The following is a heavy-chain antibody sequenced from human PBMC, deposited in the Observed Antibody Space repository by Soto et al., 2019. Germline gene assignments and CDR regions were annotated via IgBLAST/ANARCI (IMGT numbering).Heavy chain of an antibody. CDR3: ARFESWQWLGTVGFDP. Sequence: ASVKVSCKASGYTFTSYGISWVRQAPGQGLEWMGWISAYNGNTNYAQKLQGRVTMTTDTSTSTAYMELRSLRSDDTAVYYCARFESWQWLGTVGFDPWGQGTLVTVSS. D-gene: IGHD6-19*01. V-gene: IGHV1-18*01. CDR1: GYTFTSYG. CDR2: ISAYNGNT. J-gene: IGHJ5*02.